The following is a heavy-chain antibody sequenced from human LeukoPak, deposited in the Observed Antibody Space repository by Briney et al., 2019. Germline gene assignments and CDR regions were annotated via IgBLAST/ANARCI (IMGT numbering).Heavy chain of an antibody. V-gene: IGHV3-30*02. CDR1: GFTFSSYG. D-gene: IGHD3-9*01. CDR3: AKGVKVPLLRYFSYYMDV. Sequence: GGSLRLSCAASGFTFSSYGMHWVRQAPGKGLEWVAFMWYDGSNRNYADSVKGRFTISRDNSKNTLYLQMNSLRAEDTAVYYCAKGVKVPLLRYFSYYMDVWGKGTTVTISS. CDR2: MWYDGSNR. J-gene: IGHJ6*03.